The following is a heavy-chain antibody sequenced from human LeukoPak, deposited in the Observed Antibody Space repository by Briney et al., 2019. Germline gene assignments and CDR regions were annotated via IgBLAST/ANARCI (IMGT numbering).Heavy chain of an antibody. Sequence: PGGSLRLSCAASGFTFSNAWMSWVRQAPGKGLEWVGRILGQTDRVTTDYAAPVQGSFIISRDDSTNTLYLQMNSPKPEDTAVYDCTTEEGVDDYFHYWGQGTLVTVSS. V-gene: IGHV3-15*01. CDR3: TTEEGVDDYFHY. D-gene: IGHD3-10*01. J-gene: IGHJ4*02. CDR2: ILGQTDRVTT. CDR1: GFTFSNAW.